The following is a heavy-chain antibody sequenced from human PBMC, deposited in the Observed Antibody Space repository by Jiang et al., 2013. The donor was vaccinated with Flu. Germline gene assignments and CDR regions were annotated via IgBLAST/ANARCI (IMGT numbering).Heavy chain of an antibody. CDR2: IAATGSV. Sequence: PGLVKSWETLSLTCTVSPGSITAYPWNWIRQPAGKKLEWIGRIAATGSVTYNPSLKSRLTISVGSSGNQFSLRLTSVTVADTAVYFCASEGTSSSAPLEHWGQGILVSVSS. J-gene: IGHJ1*01. D-gene: IGHD2-2*01. CDR1: PGSITAYP. V-gene: IGHV4-4*07. CDR3: ASEGTSSSAPLEH.